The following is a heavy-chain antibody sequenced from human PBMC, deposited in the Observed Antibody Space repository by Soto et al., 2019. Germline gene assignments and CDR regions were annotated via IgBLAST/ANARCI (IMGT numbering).Heavy chain of an antibody. D-gene: IGHD4-17*01. J-gene: IGHJ4*02. CDR3: ARGGTGGRTTVTTYAV. Sequence: QVQLQESGAGLVKPSETLSLTCTVSGGSIDNYYWSWFRQLPGRGLEWIGLIYSSGSTNYNLSVKSQDTISAETSKNQVSLKLTSVTTADTAVYYRARGGTGGRTTVTTYAVWGQGTLVTASS. CDR1: GGSIDNYY. CDR2: IYSSGST. V-gene: IGHV4-59*01.